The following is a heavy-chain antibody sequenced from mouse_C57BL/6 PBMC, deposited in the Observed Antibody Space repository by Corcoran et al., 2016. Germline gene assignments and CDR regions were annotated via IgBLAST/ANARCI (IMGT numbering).Heavy chain of an antibody. J-gene: IGHJ2*01. CDR2: INTYSGVP. CDR3: ARRIYYYGSSEPYFDY. Sequence: QIQLVQSGPELKKPGETVKISCKASGYTFTTYGMSWVKQAPGKGLKWMGWINTYSGVPTYADDFKGRFAFSLETSASTAYLQINNLKNEDTATYFCARRIYYYGSSEPYFDYWGQGTTLTVSS. V-gene: IGHV9-3*01. CDR1: GYTFTTYG. D-gene: IGHD1-1*01.